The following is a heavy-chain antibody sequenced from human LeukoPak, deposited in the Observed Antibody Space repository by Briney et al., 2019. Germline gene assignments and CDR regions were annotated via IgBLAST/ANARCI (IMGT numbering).Heavy chain of an antibody. CDR1: GYTFTGYY. D-gene: IGHD2-2*01. CDR2: ITPNSGGT. J-gene: IGHJ3*02. V-gene: IGHV1-2*02. Sequence: GASVKVSCKASGYTFTGYYMHWVRQAPGQGLDWMGWITPNSGGTNYQGRVTMTRDTSISTAYMELSRLRSDDTAVYYCATASGYCSSTSCRPLDAFDIWGHGTMVTVSS. CDR3: ATASGYCSSTSCRPLDAFDI.